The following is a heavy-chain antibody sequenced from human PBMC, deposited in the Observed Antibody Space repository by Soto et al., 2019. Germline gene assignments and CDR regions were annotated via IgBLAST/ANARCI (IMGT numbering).Heavy chain of an antibody. Sequence: GGSLRLSCAASGFIFSGYTMNWVRQAPGKGLEWVSSISSSNSYIYYADSVKGRFTISRDNAKNSLYLHTNILRAEDTAVYYCARGDGSGYYYYWGQGTLVTVSS. D-gene: IGHD3-22*01. V-gene: IGHV3-21*01. CDR2: ISSSNSYI. CDR1: GFIFSGYT. J-gene: IGHJ4*02. CDR3: ARGDGSGYYYY.